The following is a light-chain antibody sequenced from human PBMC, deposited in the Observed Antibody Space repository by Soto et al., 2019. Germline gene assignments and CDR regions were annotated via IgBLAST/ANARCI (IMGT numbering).Light chain of an antibody. J-gene: IGKJ4*01. Sequence: EIVMTQSPVTLSVSPGESATLSCRASQIIRSTYLAWYQQKPGQAPRLLIYGISNRATGIPDRFSGSGSATEFTLTISSLQSEDDAVYYCQQYRAWPLTFGGGTKVEIK. CDR3: QQYRAWPLT. V-gene: IGKV3D-15*01. CDR2: GIS. CDR1: QIIRSTY.